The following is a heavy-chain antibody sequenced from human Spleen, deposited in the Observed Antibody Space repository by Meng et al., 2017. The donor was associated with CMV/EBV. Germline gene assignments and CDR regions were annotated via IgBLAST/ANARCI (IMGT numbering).Heavy chain of an antibody. CDR1: TFTSYG. Sequence: TFTSYGSSWVSQAPGQGLEWMGWISAYNGNTNYAQKLQGRVTMTTDTSTSTAYMELRSLRSDDTAVYYCVRVSGSYSVGLFGQSVFDYWGQGTLVTVSS. V-gene: IGHV1-18*01. D-gene: IGHD1-26*01. CDR2: ISAYNGNT. J-gene: IGHJ4*02. CDR3: VRVSGSYSVGLFGQSVFDY.